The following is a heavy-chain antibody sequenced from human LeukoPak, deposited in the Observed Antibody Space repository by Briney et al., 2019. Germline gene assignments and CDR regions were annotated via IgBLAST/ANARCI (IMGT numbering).Heavy chain of an antibody. CDR3: ARDRGSGSYSFNWFDP. CDR1: GGSISSGGYY. V-gene: IGHV4-31*03. Sequence: SQTLSLTCTVSGGSISSGGYYWSWIRQHPGKSLEWIGYIYYSGSTYYNPSLKSRVTVSVDTSKNQFSLKLSSVTAADTAVYYCARDRGSGSYSFNWFDPWGQGTLVTVSS. J-gene: IGHJ5*02. D-gene: IGHD3-10*01. CDR2: IYYSGST.